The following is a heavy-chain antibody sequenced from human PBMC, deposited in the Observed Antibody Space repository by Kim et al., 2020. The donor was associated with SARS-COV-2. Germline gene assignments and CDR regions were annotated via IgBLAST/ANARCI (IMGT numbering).Heavy chain of an antibody. CDR3: ARELSSSAPYYYYGMDV. V-gene: IGHV1-69*04. Sequence: SVKVSCKASGGTFSSYTISWVRQAPGQGLEWMGRIIPILGIANYAQKFQGRVTITADKSTSTAYMELSSLRSEDTAVYYCARELSSSAPYYYYGMDVWGQGTTVTVSS. D-gene: IGHD6-6*01. CDR1: GGTFSSYT. J-gene: IGHJ6*02. CDR2: IIPILGIA.